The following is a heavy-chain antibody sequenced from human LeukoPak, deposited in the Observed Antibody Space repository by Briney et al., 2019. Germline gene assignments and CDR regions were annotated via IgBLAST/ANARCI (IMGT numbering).Heavy chain of an antibody. CDR3: ARLPFPGIAVSGPFDY. D-gene: IGHD6-19*01. J-gene: IGHJ4*02. CDR1: GYTFTGYY. Sequence: ASVKVCDTPSGYTFTGYYMHWVRQAPGQGLEWMGWINPNSGGTNYAQKFHGRVTMTRDTSISTAYIELSRLRSDDTAVYYCARLPFPGIAVSGPFDYWGQGTLVSVSS. CDR2: INPNSGGT. V-gene: IGHV1-2*02.